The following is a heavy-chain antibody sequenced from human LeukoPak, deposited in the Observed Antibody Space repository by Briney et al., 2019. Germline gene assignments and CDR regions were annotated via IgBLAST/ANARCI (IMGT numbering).Heavy chain of an antibody. D-gene: IGHD2-2*02. V-gene: IGHV1-8*01. CDR1: GYTFTSYD. J-gene: IGHJ4*02. CDR2: MNPNSGNT. CDR3: TRVYCSSSSCYNADY. Sequence: ASVKVSCKASGYTFTSYDINWVRQATGQGLEWMGWMNPNSGNTGYAQKLQGRVTMTRDTSTSTVYIELSSLRSEDTAVYYCTRVYCSSSSCYNADYWGQGTLVTVSS.